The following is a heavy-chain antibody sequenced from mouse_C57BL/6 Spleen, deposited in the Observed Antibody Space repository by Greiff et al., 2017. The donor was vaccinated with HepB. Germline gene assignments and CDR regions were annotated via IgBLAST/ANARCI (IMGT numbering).Heavy chain of an antibody. D-gene: IGHD1-1*01. CDR1: GFTFSDYG. CDR3: ARNYGSSYWYFDV. J-gene: IGHJ1*03. V-gene: IGHV5-17*01. CDR2: ISSGSSTI. Sequence: EVMLVESGGGLVKPGGSLKLSCAASGFTFSDYGMHWVRQAPEKGLEWVAYISSGSSTIYYADTVKGRFTISRDNAKNTLFLQMTSLRSEDTAMYYCARNYGSSYWYFDVWGTATTVTVSS.